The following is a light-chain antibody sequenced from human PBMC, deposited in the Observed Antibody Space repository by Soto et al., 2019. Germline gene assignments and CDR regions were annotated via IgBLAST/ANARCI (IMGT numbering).Light chain of an antibody. CDR2: EVS. CDR1: SSDVGGYNY. V-gene: IGLV2-14*01. Sequence: QSVLTQPASVSGSPGQSITISCTGTSSDVGGYNYVSWYQQQPGKAPKLMIYEVSNRPSGVSNRFSGSKSGNTASLTISGLQAEDEADYYCSSYTSSSTYVFGTATKVTVL. CDR3: SSYTSSSTYV. J-gene: IGLJ1*01.